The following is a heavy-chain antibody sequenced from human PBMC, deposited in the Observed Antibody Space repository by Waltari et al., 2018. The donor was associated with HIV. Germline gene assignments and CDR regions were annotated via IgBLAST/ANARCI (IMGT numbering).Heavy chain of an antibody. CDR3: ARAFMIRGTGAFDI. D-gene: IGHD3-10*01. J-gene: IGHJ3*02. V-gene: IGHV3-48*03. CDR1: GFTFSSYD. CDR2: ISSSGSTI. Sequence: EVQVVESGGGLVQPGGSLRLSCAASGFTFSSYDMNWLRQAPGKGLEWVSYISSSGSTIYFADSVKGRFTMSRDNAKNSLYLRMNSLRAEDTAVYYCARAFMIRGTGAFDIWGQGTMVTVSS.